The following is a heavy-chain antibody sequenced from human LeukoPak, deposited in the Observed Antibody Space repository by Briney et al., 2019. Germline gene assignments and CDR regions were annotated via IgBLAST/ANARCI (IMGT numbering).Heavy chain of an antibody. Sequence: GESLKISCEGFGYPFTSFWIGWVRQMPGKGPEWMGIIYPGDSDTRYTPSFQGQVTISADKSSNTAYLQWSSLKASDSAMYYCARGRDSFGHPNFDYWGQGTLVTVSS. CDR1: GYPFTSFW. V-gene: IGHV5-51*01. D-gene: IGHD3-16*01. CDR3: ARGRDSFGHPNFDY. CDR2: IYPGDSDT. J-gene: IGHJ4*02.